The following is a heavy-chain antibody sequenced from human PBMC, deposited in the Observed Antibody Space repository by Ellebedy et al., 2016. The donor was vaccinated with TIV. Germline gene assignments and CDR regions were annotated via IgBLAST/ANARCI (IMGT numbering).Heavy chain of an antibody. J-gene: IGHJ2*01. CDR3: ARRVTTTIRANWYFDL. CDR2: INHSGRT. CDR1: GGSFSDYY. V-gene: IGHV4-34*01. D-gene: IGHD4-17*01. Sequence: SETLSLTCAVYGGSFSDYYWSWIRQPPGKGLEWIGEINHSGRTNYNPSLKSRVTISVDTSKNQFSLKLSSVTAADTAVFYCARRVTTTIRANWYFDLWGRGTLVTVSS.